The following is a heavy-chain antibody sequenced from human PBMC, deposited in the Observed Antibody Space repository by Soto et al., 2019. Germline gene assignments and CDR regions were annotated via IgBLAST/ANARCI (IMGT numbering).Heavy chain of an antibody. Sequence: PGGSLRLSCAASGLTFSSYWVHWVRQVPGKGLVWVSRINPDGSTTSYANSVKGRFTTSRDNAKNTLFLQMNSLTDEDTAVYYCARDLFPQTGSYLDSWGQGTLVTVSS. CDR2: INPDGSTT. V-gene: IGHV3-74*03. D-gene: IGHD7-27*01. CDR3: ARDLFPQTGSYLDS. CDR1: GLTFSSYW. J-gene: IGHJ4*02.